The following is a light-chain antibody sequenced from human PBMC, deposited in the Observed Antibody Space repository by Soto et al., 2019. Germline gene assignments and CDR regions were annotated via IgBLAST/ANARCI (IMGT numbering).Light chain of an antibody. V-gene: IGKV1-12*01. CDR3: QQLNSYPLT. J-gene: IGKJ4*01. CDR2: AAS. Sequence: DIHMTQSPSPVSASVGGRVTITCRASQGISNWLAWYQQRPGKAPKLLIYAASPLQSGVPSRFSGSGSGTEFTLTISSLQAEDFATYSCQQLNSYPLTFGGGTKVDIK. CDR1: QGISNW.